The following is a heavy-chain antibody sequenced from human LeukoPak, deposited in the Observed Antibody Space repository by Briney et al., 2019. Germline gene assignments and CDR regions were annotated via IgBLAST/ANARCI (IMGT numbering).Heavy chain of an antibody. CDR2: INWNGGST. J-gene: IGHJ4*02. CDR3: ARDPYDSSGYRTFYFDY. Sequence: GGSLRLSCAASGFTFDDYGMSWVRQAPGKGLEWVSGINWNGGSTGYADSVKGRFTISRGNAKNFLYLQMNSLRVEDTALYYCARDPYDSSGYRTFYFDYWGQGTLVTVSS. D-gene: IGHD3-22*01. V-gene: IGHV3-20*04. CDR1: GFTFDDYG.